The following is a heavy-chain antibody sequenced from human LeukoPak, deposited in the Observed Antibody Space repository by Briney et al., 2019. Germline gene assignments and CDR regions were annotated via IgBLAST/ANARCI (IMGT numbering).Heavy chain of an antibody. V-gene: IGHV3-23*01. CDR3: PKRQQWLVGLYYYYGLDV. J-gene: IGHJ6*02. Sequence: GGSLRLSCATSGFTFSRYALSWVRQAPGKGLEWVSAISGSGGDTYYADSVRARFTISRDNSRNTLYLQMNSLRADDTAVYYCPKRQQWLVGLYYYYGLDVWGQGTPVTVSS. CDR2: ISGSGGDT. CDR1: GFTFSRYA. D-gene: IGHD6-19*01.